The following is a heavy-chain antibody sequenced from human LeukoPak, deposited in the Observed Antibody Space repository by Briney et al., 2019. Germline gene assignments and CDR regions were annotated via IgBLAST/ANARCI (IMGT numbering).Heavy chain of an antibody. V-gene: IGHV1-46*01. Sequence: ASVKVSCKASGYTFTSYYMHWVRQAPGQGLEWMGIINPSGGSTSYAQKFQGRVTMTRDTSTSTVYMELSSLRSEDTAGYYCARAGDYGDYVGWFDPWGQGTLVTVSS. D-gene: IGHD4-17*01. CDR3: ARAGDYGDYVGWFDP. J-gene: IGHJ5*02. CDR1: GYTFTSYY. CDR2: INPSGGST.